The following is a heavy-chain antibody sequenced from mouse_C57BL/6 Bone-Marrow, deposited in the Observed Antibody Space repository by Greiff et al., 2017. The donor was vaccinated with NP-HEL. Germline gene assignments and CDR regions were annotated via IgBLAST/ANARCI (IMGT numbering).Heavy chain of an antibody. D-gene: IGHD2-4*01. CDR1: GFNIKDDY. CDR3: TIYYDYRFDY. V-gene: IGHV14-4*01. Sequence: EVQLQQSGAELVRPGASVKLSCTASGFNIKDDYMHWVKQRPEQGLEWIGWIDPENGDTEYASKFQGKATITADTSSNTAYLQLSSLTSEDTAVYYCTIYYDYRFDYWGQGTTLTVSS. CDR2: IDPENGDT. J-gene: IGHJ2*01.